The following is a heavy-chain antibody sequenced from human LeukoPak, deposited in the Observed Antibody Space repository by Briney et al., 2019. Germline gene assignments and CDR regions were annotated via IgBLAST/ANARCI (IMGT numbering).Heavy chain of an antibody. CDR3: VREVVAFWGAADL. Sequence: PSETLSLTFNVSGGSISSGSYFWSWIRRPAGKSLEWIGRVHTSGSTNYKPYLLGRITISLDTSKSQVSLKLMSVTAADTALYFCVREVVAFWGAADLWGQRTQVTVSS. J-gene: IGHJ4*02. V-gene: IGHV4-61*02. CDR1: GGSISSGSYF. D-gene: IGHD2-15*01. CDR2: VHTSGST.